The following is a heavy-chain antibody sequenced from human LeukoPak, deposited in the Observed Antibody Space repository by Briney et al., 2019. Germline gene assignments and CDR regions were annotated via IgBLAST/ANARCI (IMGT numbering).Heavy chain of an antibody. J-gene: IGHJ6*02. Sequence: GGSLRLSCAASGFTFSNAWMSWVRQAPGKGLEWVGRIKSKTDGGTTDYAAPVKGRFTISRDDSKNTLYLQMNSLKTEDTAVYYCTTVQGGYSGYNYYYYYGMDVWGQGTTVTVSS. D-gene: IGHD5-12*01. CDR1: GFTFSNAW. V-gene: IGHV3-15*01. CDR2: IKSKTDGGTT. CDR3: TTVQGGYSGYNYYYYYGMDV.